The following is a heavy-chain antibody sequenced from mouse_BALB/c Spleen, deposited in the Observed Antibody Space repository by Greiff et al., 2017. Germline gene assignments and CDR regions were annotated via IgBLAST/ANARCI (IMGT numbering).Heavy chain of an antibody. V-gene: IGHV1-7*01. D-gene: IGHD1-1*01. CDR1: GYTFTSYW. Sequence: VQLQQSGAELAKPGASVKMSCKASGYTFTSYWMHWVKQRPGQGLEWIGYINPSTGYTEYNQKFKDKATLTADKSSSTAYMQLSSLTSEDSAVYYCARAHYYYGSSRYAMDYWGQGTSVTVSS. CDR3: ARAHYYYGSSRYAMDY. CDR2: INPSTGYT. J-gene: IGHJ4*01.